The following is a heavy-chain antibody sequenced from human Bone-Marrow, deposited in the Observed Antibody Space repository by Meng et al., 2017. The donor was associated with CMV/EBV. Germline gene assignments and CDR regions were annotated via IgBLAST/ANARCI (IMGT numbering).Heavy chain of an antibody. D-gene: IGHD6-13*01. Sequence: ASVKVSCKASGYTFTGYYMHWVRQAPGQGLEWMGWINPNSGGTNYAQKFQGRVTMTRDTSISTAYMELSRLRSDDTAVYYCARAEPGIAEAGFDYWGQGTLVTVSS. CDR1: GYTFTGYY. V-gene: IGHV1-2*02. CDR3: ARAEPGIAEAGFDY. CDR2: INPNSGGT. J-gene: IGHJ4*02.